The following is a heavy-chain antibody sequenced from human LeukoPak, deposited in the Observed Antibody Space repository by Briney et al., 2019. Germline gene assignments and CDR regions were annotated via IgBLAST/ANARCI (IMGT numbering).Heavy chain of an antibody. Sequence: GGSLRLSCAASGFTFSSYAMSWVRQAPGKGLEWVSAISGSGGSTYYADSVKGRFTISRDNSKNTLYLQMNSLRAEDTAVYYCARDSGSYGYYYYYMDVWGKGTTVTVSS. J-gene: IGHJ6*03. CDR3: ARDSGSYGYYYYYMDV. CDR2: ISGSGGST. V-gene: IGHV3-23*01. D-gene: IGHD1-26*01. CDR1: GFTFSSYA.